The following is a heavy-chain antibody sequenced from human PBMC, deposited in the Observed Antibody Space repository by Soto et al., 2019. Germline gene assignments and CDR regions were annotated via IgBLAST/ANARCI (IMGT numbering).Heavy chain of an antibody. D-gene: IGHD1-26*01. V-gene: IGHV3-30-3*01. J-gene: IGHJ6*02. CDR2: ISYDGSNK. CDR3: ARGRVGATRRYYYYYYGMDV. CDR1: GFTFSSYA. Sequence: GGSLRLSCAASGFTFSSYAMHWVRQAPGKGLEWVAVISYDGSNKYYADSVKGRFTISRDNSKNTLYLQMNSLRAEDTAVYYCARGRVGATRRYYYYYYGMDVWGQGTTVTVSS.